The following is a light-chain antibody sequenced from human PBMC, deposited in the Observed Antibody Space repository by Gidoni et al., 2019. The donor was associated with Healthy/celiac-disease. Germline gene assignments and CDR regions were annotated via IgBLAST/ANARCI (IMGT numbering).Light chain of an antibody. CDR3: AAWDDSLNLWV. Sequence: QSVLTQPPSVSAAPRQRVTISCSGSSSNIGNNAVNWYQQLPGKAPKLLIYYDDLLPSGVSDRFSGSKSGTSASLASSGLQSEDEADYYCAAWDDSLNLWVFGGGTKLTVL. CDR1: SSNIGNNA. CDR2: YDD. J-gene: IGLJ3*02. V-gene: IGLV1-36*01.